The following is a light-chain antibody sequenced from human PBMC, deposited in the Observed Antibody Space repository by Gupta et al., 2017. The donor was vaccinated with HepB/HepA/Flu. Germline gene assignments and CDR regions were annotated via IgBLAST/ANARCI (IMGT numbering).Light chain of an antibody. CDR3: PQHKRDPLS. CDR2: AAS. CDR1: QGIRND. Sequence: DLQLTQSPSSLSASVGDRVTITCRASQGIRNDLGWYQQKPGKAPKRLIYAASSLQSGVPSRFSGSGSGTEFTLTSSSLQPEDLATYYGPQHKRDPLSCGQGTKLEIK. J-gene: IGKJ2*03. V-gene: IGKV1-17*01.